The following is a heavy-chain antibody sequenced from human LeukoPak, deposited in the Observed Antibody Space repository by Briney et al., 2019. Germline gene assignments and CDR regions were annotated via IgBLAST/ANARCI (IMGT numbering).Heavy chain of an antibody. CDR3: ARVGNGQVPGY. Sequence: SETLSLTCTVSGYSISSGFYWGWIRQPPEKGLEWIGSIYHSGSTYYNPSLKSRVTISVDTSKNQFSLKLSSVTAADTAVYYCARVGNGQVPGYWGQGTLVTVSS. D-gene: IGHD1-1*01. J-gene: IGHJ4*02. V-gene: IGHV4-38-2*02. CDR1: GYSISSGFY. CDR2: IYHSGST.